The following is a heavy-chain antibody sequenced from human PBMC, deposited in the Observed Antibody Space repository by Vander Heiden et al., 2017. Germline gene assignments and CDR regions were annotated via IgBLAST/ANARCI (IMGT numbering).Heavy chain of an antibody. D-gene: IGHD1-26*01. CDR2: IKSKAEGGAT. V-gene: IGHV3-15*07. Sequence: EVQLVEAGGGVVKPGGSLRLSCAVSGSTFTNAWLNWVRQAPGKGLEWVGRIKSKAEGGATDYAAPVKGRFTISRDDSENTVYLQMNSLKSEDTAVYYCTTGGSYSAFDIWGQGTMVTVSS. CDR1: GSTFTNAW. J-gene: IGHJ3*02. CDR3: TTGGSYSAFDI.